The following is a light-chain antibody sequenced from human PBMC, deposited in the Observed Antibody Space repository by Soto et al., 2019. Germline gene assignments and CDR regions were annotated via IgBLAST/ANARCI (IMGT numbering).Light chain of an antibody. V-gene: IGKV3-15*01. CDR2: DAS. CDR1: QSIGSA. CDR3: QQYNNWPIT. J-gene: IGKJ1*01. Sequence: EIVLTQPPATLSVSPGDRATLSCRASQSIGSAMAWYHQRSGQAPRLLIFDASIRVPTTPARFSGSGSGTEFTLTISSLQSEDFEIYYCQQYNNWPITFGQGTKVDIK.